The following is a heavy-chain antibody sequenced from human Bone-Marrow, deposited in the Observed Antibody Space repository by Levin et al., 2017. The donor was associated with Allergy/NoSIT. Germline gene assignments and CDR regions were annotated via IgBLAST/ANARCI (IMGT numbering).Heavy chain of an antibody. CDR3: ARVSGLAAGTGYSSGWYYYYGMDV. CDR2: IIPIFGTA. D-gene: IGHD6-19*01. V-gene: IGHV1-69*13. Sequence: EASVKVSCKASGGTFSSYAISWVRQAPGQGLEWMGGIIPIFGTANYAQKFQGRVTITADESTSTAYMELSSLRSEDTAVYYCARVSGLAAGTGYSSGWYYYYGMDVWGQGTTVTVSS. CDR1: GGTFSSYA. J-gene: IGHJ6*02.